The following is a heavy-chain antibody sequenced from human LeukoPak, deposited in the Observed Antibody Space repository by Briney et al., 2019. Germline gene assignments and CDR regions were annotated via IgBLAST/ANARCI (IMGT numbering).Heavy chain of an antibody. CDR1: GASTTSYY. Sequence: SETLSLTCSVSGASTTSYYWNWIRQAPGKGLEWIGYIYSDGTTSYSPSLRSRVTISIDTSRNQFSLKLSSVTAADAAVYYCARIPAYSNSEYNWFDPWGQGALVTVSS. J-gene: IGHJ5*02. D-gene: IGHD4-11*01. CDR2: IYSDGTT. CDR3: ARIPAYSNSEYNWFDP. V-gene: IGHV4-59*01.